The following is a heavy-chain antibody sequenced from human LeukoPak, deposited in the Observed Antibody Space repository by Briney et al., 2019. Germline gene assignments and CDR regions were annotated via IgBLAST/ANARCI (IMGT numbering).Heavy chain of an antibody. D-gene: IGHD3-10*01. Sequence: GGSLRFSCAASGFTLSSYAMSWVRQAPGKGLEWGSSISASGGSTNYADSVKGRFTISRDNSKNTVYLQMNSLRAEDTAVYYCAKVMKGSERLTMVRGVIIKTAGLYYMDVWGKGTAVTVSS. CDR1: GFTLSSYA. CDR2: ISASGGST. J-gene: IGHJ6*03. V-gene: IGHV3-23*01. CDR3: AKVMKGSERLTMVRGVIIKTAGLYYMDV.